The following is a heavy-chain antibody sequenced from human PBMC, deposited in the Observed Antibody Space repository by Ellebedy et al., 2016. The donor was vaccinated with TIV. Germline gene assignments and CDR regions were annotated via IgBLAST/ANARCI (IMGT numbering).Heavy chain of an antibody. CDR3: TTVTKWVVVAPWEWYFDL. CDR1: GFTFSSYA. D-gene: IGHD2-15*01. Sequence: PGGSLRLSCAASGFTFSSYAMTWVRQAPGKGLEWVSTISGSSTSTYYADSVTGRFTISRDNSKNTLYLQMNSLKTEDTAVYYCTTVTKWVVVAPWEWYFDLWGRGTLVTVSS. J-gene: IGHJ2*01. V-gene: IGHV3-23*01. CDR2: ISGSSTST.